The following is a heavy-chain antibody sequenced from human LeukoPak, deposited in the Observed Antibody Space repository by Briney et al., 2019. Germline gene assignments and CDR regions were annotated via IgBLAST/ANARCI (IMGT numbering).Heavy chain of an antibody. V-gene: IGHV3-66*01. D-gene: IGHD3-10*01. CDR2: IYSGGST. Sequence: GGSLRLSCAASGFTFSSYWMSWVRQAPGKGLEWVSVIYSGGSTYYADSVKGRFTISRDNSKNTLYLQMNSLRAEDTAVYYCARVKDSGSYDFGLDYWGQGTLVTVSS. J-gene: IGHJ4*02. CDR1: GFTFSSYW. CDR3: ARVKDSGSYDFGLDY.